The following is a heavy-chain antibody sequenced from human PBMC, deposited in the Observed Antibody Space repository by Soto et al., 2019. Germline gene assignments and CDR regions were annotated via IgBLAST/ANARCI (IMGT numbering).Heavy chain of an antibody. CDR1: GASINSGDYY. Sequence: QVQLQESGPGLVKPSQTLSLSCTVSGASINSGDYYWSWIRQPPGKGLEWIGYIYYTGNTVFNPSLQSRVSISVDTPKNQFSLRLNSVTAADTAVYYCSSLPDGYTSGLDYWGPGTLVTVSS. CDR3: SSLPDGYTSGLDY. V-gene: IGHV4-30-4*01. D-gene: IGHD5-12*01. CDR2: IYYTGNT. J-gene: IGHJ4*02.